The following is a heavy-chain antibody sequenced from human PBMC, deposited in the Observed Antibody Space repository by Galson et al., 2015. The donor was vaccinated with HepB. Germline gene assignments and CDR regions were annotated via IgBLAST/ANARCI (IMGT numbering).Heavy chain of an antibody. CDR2: ISSSSTTK. J-gene: IGHJ4*02. Sequence: SLRLSCAASTFIFSTYSMNWVRQAPGKGLEWLSYISSSSTTKYYADSVKGRFTISRDNAKNSLYLQMNTLRAADTAVYYCARGYDSSGYRFDYWGQGTLVTVS. V-gene: IGHV3-48*04. CDR1: TFIFSTYS. D-gene: IGHD3-22*01. CDR3: ARGYDSSGYRFDY.